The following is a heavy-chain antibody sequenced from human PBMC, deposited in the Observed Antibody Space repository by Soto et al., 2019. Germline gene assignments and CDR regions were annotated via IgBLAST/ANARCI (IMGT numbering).Heavy chain of an antibody. CDR1: GGTFSSYA. Sequence: ASVKVSCKASGGTFSSYAISWVRQAPGQGLEWMGGIIPIFGTANYAQKFQGRVTITADESTSTAYMELSSLRSEDTAVYYCARDSGVIYSSSWHRYYYFDYWGQGTLVTVSS. CDR2: IIPIFGTA. CDR3: ARDSGVIYSSSWHRYYYFDY. J-gene: IGHJ4*02. V-gene: IGHV1-69*13. D-gene: IGHD6-13*01.